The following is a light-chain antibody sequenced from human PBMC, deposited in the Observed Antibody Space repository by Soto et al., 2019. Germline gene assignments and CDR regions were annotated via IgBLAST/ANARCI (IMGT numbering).Light chain of an antibody. CDR2: EVS. V-gene: IGLV2-8*01. CDR1: SSDVGGYNS. CDR3: SSYAGSSNDV. J-gene: IGLJ1*01. Sequence: QSALTQPPSASGSPGQSVTISCTGTSSDVGGYNSVSWYQLHPGKAPKLMLYEVSKRPSGVPDRFSGSKSANTASLTVSGLQAEDEADYYCSSYAGSSNDVFGTGTKLTVL.